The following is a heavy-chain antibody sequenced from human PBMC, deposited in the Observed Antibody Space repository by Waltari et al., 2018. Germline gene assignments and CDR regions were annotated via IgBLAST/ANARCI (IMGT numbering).Heavy chain of an antibody. Sequence: QVQLVQSGAEVTKPGASMNVSCKTFGFTFTDYFLHWDRQAPGQGLEFMWCVNPSKGYSGSTPRFQVRVTLTTDTSSSTAYMELSDLRFDDTAIYYCARYFCSITSSCHTDVWGLGTLVTVSS. CDR3: ARYFCSITSSCHTDV. J-gene: IGHJ4*02. CDR2: VNPSKGYS. D-gene: IGHD6-13*01. CDR1: GFTFTDYF. V-gene: IGHV1-2*07.